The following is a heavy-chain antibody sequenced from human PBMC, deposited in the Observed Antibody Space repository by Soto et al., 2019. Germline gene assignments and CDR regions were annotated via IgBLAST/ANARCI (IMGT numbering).Heavy chain of an antibody. CDR2: ISYDGSNK. V-gene: IGHV3-30-3*01. CDR3: ARDRLSGSYLDS. Sequence: QVQLVESGGGVVQPGRSLRLSCAAAGFTVSSYAMHWVRHAPGKGLGWVAVISYDGSNKYYADSVKGRFTISRDNSKNTLYLQMNGLSAEDTAVYYCARDRLSGSYLDSWGQGTLVTVSS. CDR1: GFTVSSYA. D-gene: IGHD1-26*01. J-gene: IGHJ4*02.